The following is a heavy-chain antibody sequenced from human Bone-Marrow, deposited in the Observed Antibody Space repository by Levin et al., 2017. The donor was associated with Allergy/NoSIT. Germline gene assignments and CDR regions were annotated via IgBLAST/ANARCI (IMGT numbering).Heavy chain of an antibody. CDR1: GFSVNNYG. Sequence: GGSLRLSCAASGFSVNNYGMDWVRQAPGKGLEWVSGISDGDDKTYYAYSVEGRFTISRDSSTNTLYLQMNRLRAEDTAVHHCAKGALHTIFTGDSVIWFGPWGQVTRVIVSS. CDR3: AKGALHTIFTGDSVIWFGP. J-gene: IGHJ5*02. D-gene: IGHD3-9*01. CDR2: ISDGDDKT. V-gene: IGHV3-23*01.